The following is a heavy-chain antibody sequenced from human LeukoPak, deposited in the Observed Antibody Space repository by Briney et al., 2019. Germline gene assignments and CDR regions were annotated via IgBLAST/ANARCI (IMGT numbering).Heavy chain of an antibody. CDR1: GFTFSSYW. D-gene: IGHD3-10*01. J-gene: IGHJ4*02. CDR3: ARAAGRFGESHYFDY. V-gene: IGHV3-7*01. Sequence: GGSLRLSCAASGFTFSSYWMSWVRQAPGKGLEWVANIKQGGSEKYYVDSVKGRFTISRDNAKSSLYLQMNSLRAEDTAVYYCARAAGRFGESHYFDYWGQGTLVTVSS. CDR2: IKQGGSEK.